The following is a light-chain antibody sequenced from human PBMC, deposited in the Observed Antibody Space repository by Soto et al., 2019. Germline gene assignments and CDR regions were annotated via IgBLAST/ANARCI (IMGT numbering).Light chain of an antibody. CDR3: EQHNNWLWT. Sequence: EIVMTQSPATLSVSPGERATLSCRASQSVSRNVAWYQQKPGQAPRLLIHDASTRATGISVRFSGSGSGTEFTLTVSSLQSEEFAVYYCEQHNNWLWTFGQGTKVEIK. J-gene: IGKJ1*01. V-gene: IGKV3-15*01. CDR1: QSVSRN. CDR2: DAS.